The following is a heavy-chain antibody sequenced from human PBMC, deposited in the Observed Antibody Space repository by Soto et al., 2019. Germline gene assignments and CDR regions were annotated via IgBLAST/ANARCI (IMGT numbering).Heavy chain of an antibody. CDR3: ATGAFTSYYDFWCGYYLNY. Sequence: ASVKVSCKVSGYTLTELSMHWVRQAPGKGLEWMGGFDPEDGETIYAQKFQGRVTMTEDTSTDTAYMELSSLRSEDTAVYYCATGAFTSYYDFWCGYYLNYWGQGTLVTV. CDR1: GYTLTELS. D-gene: IGHD3-3*01. V-gene: IGHV1-24*01. J-gene: IGHJ4*02. CDR2: FDPEDGET.